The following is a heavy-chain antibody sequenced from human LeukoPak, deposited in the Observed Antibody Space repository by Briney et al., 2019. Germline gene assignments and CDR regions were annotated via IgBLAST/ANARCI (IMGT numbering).Heavy chain of an antibody. D-gene: IGHD1-26*01. Sequence: PSETLSLTCTVSGGSISSYYWSWIRQPPGKGLEWIGYIYYGGSTNYNPSLKSRVTISVDTSKNQFSLKLSSVTAADTAVYYCARFSGSYHPYWFDPWGQGTLVTVSS. CDR2: IYYGGST. CDR1: GGSISSYY. CDR3: ARFSGSYHPYWFDP. V-gene: IGHV4-59*01. J-gene: IGHJ5*02.